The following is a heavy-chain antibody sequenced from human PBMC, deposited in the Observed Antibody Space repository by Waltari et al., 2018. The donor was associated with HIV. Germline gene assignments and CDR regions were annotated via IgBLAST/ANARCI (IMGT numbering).Heavy chain of an antibody. Sequence: QVQLVQSGAEVKKTGASVQVSCTASGYTFTSYDINWVRQATGQGLEWMGWMNPNSGNTGYAQKFQGRVTMTRNTSISTAYMELSSLRSEDTAVYYCARGITMVRGVIIRGWFDPWGQGTLVTVSS. CDR1: GYTFTSYD. CDR3: ARGITMVRGVIIRGWFDP. J-gene: IGHJ5*02. V-gene: IGHV1-8*01. D-gene: IGHD3-10*01. CDR2: MNPNSGNT.